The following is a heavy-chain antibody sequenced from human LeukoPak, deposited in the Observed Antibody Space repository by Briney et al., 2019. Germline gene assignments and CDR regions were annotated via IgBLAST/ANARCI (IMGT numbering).Heavy chain of an antibody. CDR1: EFSFSIYA. V-gene: IGHV3-23*01. D-gene: IGHD6-19*01. CDR2: TSATGGEI. Sequence: PGGSLRLSCAASEFSFSIYAMSWVRQAPGKGLEWVSSTSATGGEIHVADSVKGRFTISRDNSKNTLYLQMNSLRAEDTAVYYCARFFGSDWYKVIDSWGQGTLVTVSS. CDR3: ARFFGSDWYKVIDS. J-gene: IGHJ4*02.